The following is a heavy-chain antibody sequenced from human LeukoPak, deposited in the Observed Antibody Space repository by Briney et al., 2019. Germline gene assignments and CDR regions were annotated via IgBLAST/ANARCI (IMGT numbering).Heavy chain of an antibody. CDR2: IYTSGST. D-gene: IGHD2-21*02. V-gene: IGHV4-4*07. J-gene: IGHJ5*02. Sequence: SETPSLTCTVSGGSISSYYWSWIRQPAGKGLEWIGRIYTSGSTNYNPSLKSRVTMSVDTSKNQFSLKLSSVTAADTAVYYCARDRCGGDCYSSSDNWFDPWGQGTLVTVSS. CDR1: GGSISSYY. CDR3: ARDRCGGDCYSSSDNWFDP.